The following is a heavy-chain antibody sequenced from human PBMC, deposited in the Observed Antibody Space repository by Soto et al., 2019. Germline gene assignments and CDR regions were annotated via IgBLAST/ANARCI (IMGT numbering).Heavy chain of an antibody. CDR1: GFTFSSYS. CDR2: ISSSSSYI. CDR3: ARDGPRNYTTRYYYYYGMDV. J-gene: IGHJ6*02. V-gene: IGHV3-21*01. D-gene: IGHD1-7*01. Sequence: GGSLRLSCAASGFTFSSYSMNWVRQAPGKGLEWVSSISSSSSYIYHADSVKGRFTISRDNAKNSLYLQMNSLRAEDTAVYYCARDGPRNYTTRYYYYYGMDVWGQGTTVTVSS.